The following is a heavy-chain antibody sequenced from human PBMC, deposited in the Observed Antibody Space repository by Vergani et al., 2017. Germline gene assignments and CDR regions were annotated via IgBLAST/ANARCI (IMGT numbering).Heavy chain of an antibody. CDR2: ISAYNGNT. Sequence: QVQLVQSGAEVKKPGASVKVSCKASGYTFTSYGISWVRQAPGQGLEWMGWISAYNGNTNYAQKLQGRVTMTTDTSTSTAYMELRSLRSDDTAVYYCARGDSTFPSYSSSWYGWFDPWGQGTLVTVSS. CDR1: GYTFTSYG. V-gene: IGHV1-18*04. CDR3: ARGDSTFPSYSSSWYGWFDP. D-gene: IGHD6-13*01. J-gene: IGHJ5*02.